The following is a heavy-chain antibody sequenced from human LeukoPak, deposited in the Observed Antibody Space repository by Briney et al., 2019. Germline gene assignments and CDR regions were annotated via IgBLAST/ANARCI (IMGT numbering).Heavy chain of an antibody. CDR1: GGSISSGSYS. CDR2: FYTSGST. J-gene: IGHJ5*02. Sequence: PSETLPLTCTVSGGSISSGSYSWSWIRQPAGKGLEWIGRFYTSGSTNYNPSLKSRVTISVDTSKNQFSLKLSSVTAADTAVYYCAREVIAAHNWFDPWGQGTLVTVSS. D-gene: IGHD6-6*01. CDR3: AREVIAAHNWFDP. V-gene: IGHV4-61*02.